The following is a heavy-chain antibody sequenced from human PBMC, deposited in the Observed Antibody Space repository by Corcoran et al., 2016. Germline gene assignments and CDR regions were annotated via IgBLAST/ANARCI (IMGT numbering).Heavy chain of an antibody. D-gene: IGHD3-3*01. J-gene: IGHJ4*02. CDR1: GGSISSYY. CDR2: IYYSGST. CDR3: ARERSGDFWSGYYYFDY. Sequence: QVQLQESGPGLVKPSETLSLTCTVSGGSISSYYWSWIRQPPGKGLEWIGYIYYSGSTNYNPSLKSRVTISVDTSKNQFSLKLSSVTAADTAVYYCARERSGDFWSGYYYFDYWGQGTLVTVSS. V-gene: IGHV4-59*01.